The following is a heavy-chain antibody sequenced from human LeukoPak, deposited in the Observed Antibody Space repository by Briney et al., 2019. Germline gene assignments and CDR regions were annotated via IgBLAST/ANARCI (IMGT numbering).Heavy chain of an antibody. V-gene: IGHV4-4*07. CDR1: GFSITTNSSSNSNYY. CDR2: IYTSGST. CDR3: ARDQASYSSSWYIAGYYYYMDV. J-gene: IGHJ6*03. Sequence: PSETLSLTCTVSGFSITTNSSSNSNYYWGWIRQPAGKGLEWIGRIYTSGSTNYNPSLKSRVTMSVDTSKNQFSLELSSVTAADTAVYYCARDQASYSSSWYIAGYYYYMDVWGKGTTVTISS. D-gene: IGHD6-13*01.